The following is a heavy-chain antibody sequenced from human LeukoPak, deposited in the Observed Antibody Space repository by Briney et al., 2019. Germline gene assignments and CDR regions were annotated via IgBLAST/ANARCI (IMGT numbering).Heavy chain of an antibody. D-gene: IGHD1-26*01. J-gene: IGHJ4*02. CDR2: IKRDGSEK. CDR3: AVGLDY. CDR1: GFTFNRYS. Sequence: AGGSLRLSCATSGFTFNRYSMSWVRQAPGKGLEWVASIKRDGSEKHYVDSVKGRFTISGDNTKNSVFLQMNSLRADDTAVYYCAVGLDYWGQGTLVTVSS. V-gene: IGHV3-7*01.